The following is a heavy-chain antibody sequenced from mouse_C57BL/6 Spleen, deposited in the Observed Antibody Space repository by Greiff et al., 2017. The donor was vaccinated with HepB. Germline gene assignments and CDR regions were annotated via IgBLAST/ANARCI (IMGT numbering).Heavy chain of an antibody. CDR2: IYPGSGST. CDR1: GYTFTSYW. J-gene: IGHJ2*01. CDR3: ARKFHYSGSRVHYFDY. Sequence: QVQLQQPGAELVKPGASVKMSCKASGYTFTSYWITWVKQRPGQGLEWIGDIYPGSGSTNYNEKFKSKATLTVDTSSSTAYMQPSSLTSEDSAVYYCARKFHYSGSRVHYFDYWGQGTTLTVSS. V-gene: IGHV1-55*01. D-gene: IGHD1-1*01.